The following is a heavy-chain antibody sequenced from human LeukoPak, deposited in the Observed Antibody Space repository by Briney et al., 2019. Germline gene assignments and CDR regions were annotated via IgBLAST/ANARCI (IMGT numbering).Heavy chain of an antibody. D-gene: IGHD3-16*01. CDR1: GFTFSSYA. Sequence: GGSLRPSCAASGFTFSSYAMSWVRQAPGKGLEWVSVISNSGGSTDYADSVKGRFTISRDNSKNTLHLQMNSLRAEDTAVYYCAKDLPAPYDQYYFDYWGQGTLVTVSS. CDR3: AKDLPAPYDQYYFDY. CDR2: ISNSGGST. J-gene: IGHJ4*02. V-gene: IGHV3-23*01.